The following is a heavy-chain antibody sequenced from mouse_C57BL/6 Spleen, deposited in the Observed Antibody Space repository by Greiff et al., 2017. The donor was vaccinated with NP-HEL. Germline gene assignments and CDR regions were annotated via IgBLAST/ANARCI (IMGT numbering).Heavy chain of an antibody. CDR1: GFTFSDYG. V-gene: IGHV5-17*01. J-gene: IGHJ4*01. D-gene: IGHD1-1*01. Sequence: DVKLVESGGGLVKPGGSLKLSCAASGFTFSDYGMHWVRQAPEKGLEWVAYISSGSSTIYYADTVKGRFTISRDNAKNTLFLQMTSLRSEDTAMYYCARLLITTVVEDYAMDYWGQGTSVTVSS. CDR3: ARLLITTVVEDYAMDY. CDR2: ISSGSSTI.